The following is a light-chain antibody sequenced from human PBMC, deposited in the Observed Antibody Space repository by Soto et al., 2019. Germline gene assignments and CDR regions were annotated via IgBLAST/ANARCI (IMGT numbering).Light chain of an antibody. J-gene: IGKJ4*01. CDR3: QQYYNWPLT. Sequence: EIVMTQSPATLSVSPGERATLSCRASQSVSSNLAWYQQKPGQSPRLLFYGTSSRATSIPARFSGSGSGTEFTLTISSLQSEDFAVYYCQQYYNWPLTFGGGTKVEIK. CDR2: GTS. V-gene: IGKV3-15*01. CDR1: QSVSSN.